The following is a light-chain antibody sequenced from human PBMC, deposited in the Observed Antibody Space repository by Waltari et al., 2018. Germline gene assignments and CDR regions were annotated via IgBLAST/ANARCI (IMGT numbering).Light chain of an antibody. V-gene: IGLV2-8*01. CDR1: SSDVGGYNF. CDR3: LSYAGNDGYF. Sequence: QSALTQPPSASGSPGQSVTTSCPGTSSDVGGYNFVSWYQHHPGKAPKLMLTDVSKRPSGVPDRFSGSKSGNTASLTISGLQADDEADYYCLSYAGNDGYFFGTGTRVTVL. CDR2: DVS. J-gene: IGLJ1*01.